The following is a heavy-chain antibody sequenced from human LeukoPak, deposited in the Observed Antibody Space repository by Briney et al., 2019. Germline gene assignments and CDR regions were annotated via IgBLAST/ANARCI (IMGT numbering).Heavy chain of an antibody. D-gene: IGHD6-25*01. V-gene: IGHV4-59*01. Sequence: SETLSLTCTVSGVSISSYYWSWIRQSPGKGLEWIAYTSTSYSGDTNYNPFLESRVTISLDTSKNQFSLKLSSVTAAGAAVYYCARGERPGPDYWGQGTLVTVSS. CDR1: GVSISSYY. CDR2: TSTSYSGDT. CDR3: ARGERPGPDY. J-gene: IGHJ4*02.